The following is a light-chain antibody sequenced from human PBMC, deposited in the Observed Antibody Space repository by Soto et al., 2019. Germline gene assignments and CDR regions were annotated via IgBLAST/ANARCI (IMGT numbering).Light chain of an antibody. J-gene: IGLJ1*01. CDR3: SSYRASSTGV. CDR2: DVS. Sequence: QSVLTQPASVSGSPGQSITISCTGTSSDVGGYDYVSWYQQHPGKAPKLIIFDVSNRPSGVSDRFSGSKSGNTASLTISGLQAEDEADYYCSSYRASSTGVFGTGTQLTVL. V-gene: IGLV2-14*01. CDR1: SSDVGGYDY.